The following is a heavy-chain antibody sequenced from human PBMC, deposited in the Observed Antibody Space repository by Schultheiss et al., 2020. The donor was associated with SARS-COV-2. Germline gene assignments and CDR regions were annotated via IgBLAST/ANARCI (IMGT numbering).Heavy chain of an antibody. Sequence: GGSLRLSCAASGFTFSNYAMSWVRQAPGKGLEWVSTISGSGGTTYYGDSVKGRVTISRDNSKNALYLQMNSLRAEDTALYYCARDGALEGSDYWGQGTLVTVSS. D-gene: IGHD1-1*01. CDR2: ISGSGGTT. J-gene: IGHJ4*02. CDR1: GFTFSNYA. CDR3: ARDGALEGSDY. V-gene: IGHV3-23*01.